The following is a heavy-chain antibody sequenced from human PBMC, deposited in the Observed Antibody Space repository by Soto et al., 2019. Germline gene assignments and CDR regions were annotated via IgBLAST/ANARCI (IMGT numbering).Heavy chain of an antibody. D-gene: IGHD5-18*01. CDR3: ARDVDTAMGTGMDV. CDR2: VHDSWSS. J-gene: IGHJ6*02. CDR1: GGSISNYY. Sequence: SETLSLTCTVSGGSISNYYWSWFRQTPGKGLEWIGYVHDSWSSYYNPSLKSRVTISLDTSKNQFSLKLSSVTAADTAVYYCARDVDTAMGTGMDVSGQGTTVTVSS. V-gene: IGHV4-59*12.